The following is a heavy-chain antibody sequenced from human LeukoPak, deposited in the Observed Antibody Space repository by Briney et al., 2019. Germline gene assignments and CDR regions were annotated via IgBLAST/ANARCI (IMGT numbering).Heavy chain of an antibody. V-gene: IGHV3-7*01. CDR3: ARFDPNSGSYKYFDY. CDR1: GFTFISYW. CDR2: IKQDGSEK. J-gene: IGHJ4*02. Sequence: PGGSLRHSCAASGFTFISYWMSWVRQAPGKGLEWVANIKQDGSEKSYVDSVKGRFTISRDNAKNSLYLQMSSLRAEDTAVYYCARFDPNSGSYKYFDYWGQGTRDTVSS. D-gene: IGHD1-26*01.